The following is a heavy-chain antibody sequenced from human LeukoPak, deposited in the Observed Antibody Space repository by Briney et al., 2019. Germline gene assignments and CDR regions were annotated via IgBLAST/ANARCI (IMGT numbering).Heavy chain of an antibody. CDR2: MNPNSGNT. CDR1: EYTFTSYD. Sequence: ASVKVSCKASEYTFTSYDINWVRQATGQGLEWMGWMNPNSGNTGYAQKFQGRVTMTRNTSISTAYMELSSLRSEDTAVYYCARGPYYYDSSGYYAVDYWGQGTLVTVSS. D-gene: IGHD3-22*01. CDR3: ARGPYYYDSSGYYAVDY. J-gene: IGHJ4*02. V-gene: IGHV1-8*01.